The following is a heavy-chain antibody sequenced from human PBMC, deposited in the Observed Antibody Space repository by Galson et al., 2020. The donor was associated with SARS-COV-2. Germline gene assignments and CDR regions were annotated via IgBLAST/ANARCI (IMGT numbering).Heavy chain of an antibody. CDR2: IRSKDYRGKT. CDR3: TRVYEGLLFLGDRPNLFDF. Sequence: QAGGSLRLSCTGSGFTFEDSAMTWFRQAPGKGLEWVGLIRSKDYRGKTEYAASVKDRFTISRDDSKNIAYLQMNSLKTEDTGVYYCTRVYEGLLFLGDRPNLFDFWGQGTLVTVSS. CDR1: GFTFEDSA. D-gene: IGHD3-3*01. V-gene: IGHV3-49*03. J-gene: IGHJ4*02.